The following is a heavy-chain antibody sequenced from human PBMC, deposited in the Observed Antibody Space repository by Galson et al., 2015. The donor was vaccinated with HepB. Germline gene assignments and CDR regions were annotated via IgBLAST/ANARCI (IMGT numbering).Heavy chain of an antibody. CDR2: INPSGGST. CDR1: GYTFTSYY. V-gene: IGHV1-46*01. J-gene: IGHJ4*02. Sequence: SVKVSCKASGYTFTSYYMHWVRQAPGQGLEWMGIINPSGGSTSYAQKFQGRVTMTRDTSTSTVYMELSSLRSEDTAVYYCARAWVVRGVIKGLCDYWGQGTLVTVSS. CDR3: ARAWVVRGVIKGLCDY. D-gene: IGHD3-10*01.